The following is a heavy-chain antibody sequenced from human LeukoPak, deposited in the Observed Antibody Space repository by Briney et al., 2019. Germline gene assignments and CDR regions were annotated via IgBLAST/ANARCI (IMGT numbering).Heavy chain of an antibody. V-gene: IGHV3-30-3*01. D-gene: IGHD6-13*01. CDR2: ISYDGSNK. Sequence: PGGSLRLSCAASGFTFSSYAMHWVRQAPGKGLEWVAVISYDGSNKYYADSVKGRFTISRDNSKNTLYLQMNSLRAEDTAVYYCARDRAPYSSSWFDYYYYGMDVWGQGTTVTVSS. CDR1: GFTFSSYA. J-gene: IGHJ6*02. CDR3: ARDRAPYSSSWFDYYYYGMDV.